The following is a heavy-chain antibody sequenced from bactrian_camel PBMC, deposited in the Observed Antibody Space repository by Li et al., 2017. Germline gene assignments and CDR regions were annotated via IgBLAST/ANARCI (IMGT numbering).Heavy chain of an antibody. CDR3: VATQMPVPNLPNFGY. CDR1: GYTYRRNC. Sequence: HVQLVESGGGSVQAGGSLRLSCAASGYTYRRNCMAWFRQAPGKEREGVAAIYTAGGGAVYADSVKGRFTTSQDSAKNTVFLQMNSLKTEDTAVYRCVATQMPVPNLPNFGYWGQGTQVTVS. D-gene: IGHD1*01. J-gene: IGHJ6*01. V-gene: IGHV3S1*01. CDR2: IYTAGGGA.